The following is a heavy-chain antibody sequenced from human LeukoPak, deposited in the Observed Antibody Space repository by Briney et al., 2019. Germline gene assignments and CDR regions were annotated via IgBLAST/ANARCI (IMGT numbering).Heavy chain of an antibody. CDR3: ARDRPATYYYDSSGRKNYFDY. V-gene: IGHV4-34*01. CDR1: GGSFSGYY. D-gene: IGHD3-22*01. Sequence: TSETLSLTCAVYGGSFSGYYWSWIRQPPGKGLEWIGEINHSGSTNYNPSLKSRVTISVDTSKNQFSLKLSSVTAADTAVYYCARDRPATYYYDSSGRKNYFDYWGQGTLVTVSS. J-gene: IGHJ4*02. CDR2: INHSGST.